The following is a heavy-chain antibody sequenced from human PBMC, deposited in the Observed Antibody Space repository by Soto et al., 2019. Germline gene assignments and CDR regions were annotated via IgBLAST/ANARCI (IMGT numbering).Heavy chain of an antibody. CDR3: ARSGYYDILTGYYTPDY. Sequence: QVQLVESGGGLVKPGGSLRLSCAASGFIFSDYYMTWIRQAPGKGLEWISYISSLSSYTNYADSVKGRFTIFRDNAKKSLYLQMDSLRAEDTAVYYCARSGYYDILTGYYTPDYWGQGTLVTVSS. CDR2: ISSLSSYT. D-gene: IGHD3-9*01. CDR1: GFIFSDYY. V-gene: IGHV3-11*06. J-gene: IGHJ4*02.